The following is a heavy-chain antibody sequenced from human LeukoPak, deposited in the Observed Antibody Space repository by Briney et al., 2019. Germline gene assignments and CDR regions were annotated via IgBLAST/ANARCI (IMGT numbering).Heavy chain of an antibody. CDR2: ISAYNGNT. D-gene: IGHD2-15*01. Sequence: ASVKVSCKASGYTFTSYGISWVRQAPGQGLEWMGWISAYNGNTNYAQKLQGRVTMTTDTSTSTAYMELRSLRSDDTAVYYCARGYRYCSGGSCYSEYWFDPWGQGTLVTVSS. J-gene: IGHJ5*02. CDR3: ARGYRYCSGGSCYSEYWFDP. CDR1: GYTFTSYG. V-gene: IGHV1-18*01.